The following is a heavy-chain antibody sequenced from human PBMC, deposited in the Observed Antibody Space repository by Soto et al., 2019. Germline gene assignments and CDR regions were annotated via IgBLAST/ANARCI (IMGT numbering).Heavy chain of an antibody. J-gene: IGHJ4*02. V-gene: IGHV1-18*01. CDR2: ISAYNGNT. CDR1: GYTFTSYG. CDR3: ARALWFGALYYFDY. D-gene: IGHD3-10*01. Sequence: RASVKVSCKASGYTFTSYGTSWVRQAPGQGLEWMGWISAYNGNTNYAQKLQGRVTMTTDTSTSTAYMELRSLRSDDTAVYYCARALWFGALYYFDYWGQGALVTVSS.